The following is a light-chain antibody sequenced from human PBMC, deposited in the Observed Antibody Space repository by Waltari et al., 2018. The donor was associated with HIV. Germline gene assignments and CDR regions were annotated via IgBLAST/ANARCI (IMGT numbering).Light chain of an antibody. CDR2: DVS. CDR1: SSDVGGYNY. V-gene: IGLV2-8*01. Sequence: QSALTQPPSASGSPGQSVTISCTGTSSDVGGYNYVSWYQQHPGKAPKLMIYDVSKRPSGVPDRFSGSKSGNTASLTISRVEAGDEADYYCQVWDSSSDHTRVFGGGTKLTVL. CDR3: QVWDSSSDHTRV. J-gene: IGLJ2*01.